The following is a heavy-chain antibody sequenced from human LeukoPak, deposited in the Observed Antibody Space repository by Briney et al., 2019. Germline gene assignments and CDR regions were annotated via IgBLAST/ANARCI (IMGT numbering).Heavy chain of an antibody. CDR2: IYGSGVSI. CDR1: GFTFKNYV. V-gene: IGHV3-23*01. Sequence: GGSLRLSCVASGFTFKNYVMNWVRQAPGKGLEWLAPIYGSGVSISYADSVKGRSTISRDNSNNTLYLQMNSLRAEDTAMYYCAKDLGWELPAEAYWGQGILVTVSS. J-gene: IGHJ4*02. D-gene: IGHD1-26*01. CDR3: AKDLGWELPAEAY.